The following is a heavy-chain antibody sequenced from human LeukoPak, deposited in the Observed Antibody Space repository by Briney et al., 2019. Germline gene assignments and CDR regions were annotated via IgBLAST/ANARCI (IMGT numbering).Heavy chain of an antibody. Sequence: SETLSLTCAVYGGSFSGYYWSWIRQPQGKGLEWIGEINHSGSTNYNPSLKSRVTISVDTSKNQFSLKLSSVTAADTAVYYCARARPESYDSSGYYFCYWGQGALVTVSS. J-gene: IGHJ4*02. CDR3: ARARPESYDSSGYYFCY. CDR2: INHSGST. D-gene: IGHD3-22*01. CDR1: GGSFSGYY. V-gene: IGHV4-34*01.